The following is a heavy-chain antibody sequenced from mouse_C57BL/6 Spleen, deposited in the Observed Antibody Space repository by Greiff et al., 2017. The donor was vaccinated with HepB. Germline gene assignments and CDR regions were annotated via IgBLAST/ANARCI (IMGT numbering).Heavy chain of an antibody. Sequence: VQLQQSGAELVKPGASVKMSCKASGYTFTSYWITWVKQRPGQGLEWIGDIYPGSGSTNYNEKFKSKATLTVDTSSSTAYMQLTSLTSEDSAVYYCARSPLYDGYYVDFDYWGQGTTLTVSS. CDR3: ARSPLYDGYYVDFDY. J-gene: IGHJ2*01. V-gene: IGHV1-55*01. D-gene: IGHD2-3*01. CDR2: IYPGSGST. CDR1: GYTFTSYW.